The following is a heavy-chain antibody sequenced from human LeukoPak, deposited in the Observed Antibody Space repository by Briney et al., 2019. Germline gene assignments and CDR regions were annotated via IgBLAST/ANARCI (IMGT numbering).Heavy chain of an antibody. V-gene: IGHV4-28*01. CDR3: ARHSDNYGHLGFDY. CDR2: IYYGRST. D-gene: IGHD5-18*01. J-gene: IGHJ4*02. CDR1: GYSISTSNW. Sequence: SETLSLTCAVSGYSISTSNWWGWIRQPPGKGLEWIGYIYYGRSTYYTPSLKSRVTISVDTSKNQFSLKLSSVTAADTAVYYCARHSDNYGHLGFDYWGQGTLVTVSS.